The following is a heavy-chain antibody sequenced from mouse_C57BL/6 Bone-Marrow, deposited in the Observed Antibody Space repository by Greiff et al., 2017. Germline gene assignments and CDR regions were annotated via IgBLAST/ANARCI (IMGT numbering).Heavy chain of an antibody. V-gene: IGHV2-2*01. Sequence: VQLKESGPGLVQPSQSLSITCTVSGFSLTSYGVHWVRQSPGKGLEWLGVIWSGGSTDYNAAFISRLSISKDNSKSQVFFKMNSLQADDTAIYYCARNFLIWLAYWGQGTLVTVSA. CDR2: IWSGGST. J-gene: IGHJ3*01. CDR3: ARNFLIWLAY. CDR1: GFSLTSYG.